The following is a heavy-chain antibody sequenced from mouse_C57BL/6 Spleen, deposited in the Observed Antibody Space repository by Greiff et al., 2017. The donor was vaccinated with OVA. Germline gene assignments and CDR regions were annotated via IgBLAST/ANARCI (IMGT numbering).Heavy chain of an antibody. Sequence: EVKLVESGGGLVKPGGSLKLSCAASGFTFSSYAMSWVRQTPEKRLEWVATISDGGSYTYYPDNVKGRFTITRDNAKNNLYLQMSHLKSEDTAMYYCARVAGVPYYFDYRGKGTTLTVSS. V-gene: IGHV5-4*03. CDR2: ISDGGSYT. J-gene: IGHJ2*01. D-gene: IGHD3-1*01. CDR3: ARVAGVPYYFDY. CDR1: GFTFSSYA.